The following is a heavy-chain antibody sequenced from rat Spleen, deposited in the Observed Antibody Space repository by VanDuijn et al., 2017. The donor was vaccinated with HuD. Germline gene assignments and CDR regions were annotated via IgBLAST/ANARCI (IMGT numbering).Heavy chain of an antibody. CDR1: GFSLTSNG. CDR2: LWGDGST. D-gene: IGHD1-10*01. Sequence: VQLKESGPGLVQPSQTLSLTCTVSGFSLTSNGVHWVRQPPGKGLEWMGGLWGDGSTDYNSALKSRLSISRDTSKSQVFLKMNSLQTDDTAIYFCTRRGIITTTFDHWGQGVMVTVSS. J-gene: IGHJ2*01. CDR3: TRRGIITTTFDH. V-gene: IGHV2-1*01.